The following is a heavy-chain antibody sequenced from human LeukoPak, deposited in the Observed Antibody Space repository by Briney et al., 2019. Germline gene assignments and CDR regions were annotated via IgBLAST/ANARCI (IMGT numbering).Heavy chain of an antibody. CDR3: ARHRGYFWSGCYTGVSEDWFDP. D-gene: IGHD3-3*01. J-gene: IGHJ5*02. CDR2: IYTSGST. Sequence: SETLSLTCTVSGGSISSYYWSWIRQPPGKGLEWIGYIYTSGSTNYNPSLKSRVTISVDTSKNQFSLKLSSVTAADTAVYYCARHRGYFWSGCYTGVSEDWFDPWGQGTLVTVSS. CDR1: GGSISSYY. V-gene: IGHV4-4*09.